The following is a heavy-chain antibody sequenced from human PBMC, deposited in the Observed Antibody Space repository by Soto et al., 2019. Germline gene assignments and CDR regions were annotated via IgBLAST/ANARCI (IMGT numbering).Heavy chain of an antibody. CDR1: GYTFTGYY. CDR2: INPNSGGT. Sequence: QVQLVQSGAEVKKPGASVKVSCKASGYTFTGYYMRWVRQAPGQGLEWMGWINPNSGGTNYAQKFQGWVTMTRDTSISTAYMELSRLRSDDTAVYYCARSYCSSTSCPLYYYYGMDVWGQGTTVTVSS. J-gene: IGHJ6*02. CDR3: ARSYCSSTSCPLYYYYGMDV. D-gene: IGHD2-2*01. V-gene: IGHV1-2*04.